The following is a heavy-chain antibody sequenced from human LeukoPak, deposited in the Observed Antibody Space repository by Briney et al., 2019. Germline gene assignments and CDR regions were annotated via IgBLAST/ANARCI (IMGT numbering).Heavy chain of an antibody. J-gene: IGHJ4*02. V-gene: IGHV3-30*04. D-gene: IGHD6-6*01. Sequence: GGSLRLSCAASGFTFSSYAMRWVRQAPGKGLEWVAIISYDGSNKYYADSVKGRFTISRDNSKNTLYLQMNSLRAEDTAVYYCARGIAARQSYFDYWGQGTLVTVSS. CDR3: ARGIAARQSYFDY. CDR2: ISYDGSNK. CDR1: GFTFSSYA.